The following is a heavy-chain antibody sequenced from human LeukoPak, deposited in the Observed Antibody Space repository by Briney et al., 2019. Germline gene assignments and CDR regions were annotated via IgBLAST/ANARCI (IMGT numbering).Heavy chain of an antibody. CDR1: AGSFSGYY. D-gene: IGHD3-3*01. J-gene: IGHJ3*02. Sequence: SETLSLTCAVYAGSFSGYYWNLIRQPPGKGLEWIGEINHSGSTNYNPSLKSRVTISVDTSKNQFSLKLSSVTAADTAVYYCARDYYDSWAFDIWGQGTMVTVSS. CDR3: ARDYYDSWAFDI. V-gene: IGHV4-34*01. CDR2: INHSGST.